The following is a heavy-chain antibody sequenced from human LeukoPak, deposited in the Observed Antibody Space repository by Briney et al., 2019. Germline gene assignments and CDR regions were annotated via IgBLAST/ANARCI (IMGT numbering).Heavy chain of an antibody. D-gene: IGHD2-2*02. CDR1: GGSISSGGYY. CDR2: IYHSGST. J-gene: IGHJ3*02. Sequence: PSETLSLTCTVSGGSISSGGYYWSWIRQPPGKGLEWIGYIYHSGSTYYNPSLKSRVTISVDRSKNQFSLKLSSVTAADTAVYYCARVLSTRCSSTSCYTNDAFDIWGQGTMVTASS. CDR3: ARVLSTRCSSTSCYTNDAFDI. V-gene: IGHV4-30-2*01.